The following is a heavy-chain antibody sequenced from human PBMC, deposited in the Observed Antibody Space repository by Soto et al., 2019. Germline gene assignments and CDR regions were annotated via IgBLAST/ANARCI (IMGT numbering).Heavy chain of an antibody. J-gene: IGHJ5*02. CDR3: ARGINYYDSSGDSWFDP. V-gene: IGHV4-30-2*01. CDR2: IYHTGTT. Sequence: PSESLYLTCCDSGGSINSCDSTWSWIRQPPGKGLEWIGYIYHTGTTYYNMSLKSRVTISVDRSKNQFSLKLSSVTAADTAVYYCARGINYYDSSGDSWFDPWGQG. CDR1: GGSINSCDST. D-gene: IGHD3-22*01.